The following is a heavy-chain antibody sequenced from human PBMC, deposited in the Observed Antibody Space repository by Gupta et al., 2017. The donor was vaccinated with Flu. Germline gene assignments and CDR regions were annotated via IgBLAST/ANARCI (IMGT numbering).Heavy chain of an antibody. Sequence: EGHLVESGGDLVQPGGSLRLSCTASGFSFSNHWMSWVRQAPGKGLEWVANIKYDGSEIFYVDSVKGRFTISRDNAKNSVYLQMDNLRADDTGTYYCATRSASASPIDDFWGQGTQVNGSS. V-gene: IGHV3-7*01. CDR2: IKYDGSEI. CDR3: ATRSASASPIDDF. J-gene: IGHJ4*02. CDR1: GFSFSNHW.